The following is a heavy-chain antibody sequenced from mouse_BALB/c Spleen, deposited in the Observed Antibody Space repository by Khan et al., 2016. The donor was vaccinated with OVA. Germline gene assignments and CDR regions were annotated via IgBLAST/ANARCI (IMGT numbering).Heavy chain of an antibody. J-gene: IGHJ3*01. Sequence: VQLVESGAELVRPGVSVKISCKGSGYTFTDFTMHWVKQSHAKSLEWIGVVNTYYGDATYNQKFKGKATMTVDKSSTTAYMELARLTSEDSAIYDSAEGGGGDRFAYWGQGTLVTVSA. CDR1: GYTFTDFT. CDR2: VNTYYGDA. V-gene: IGHV1S137*01. CDR3: AEGGGGDRFAY.